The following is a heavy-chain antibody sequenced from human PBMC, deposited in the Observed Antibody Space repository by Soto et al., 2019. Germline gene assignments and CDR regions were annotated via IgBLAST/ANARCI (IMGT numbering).Heavy chain of an antibody. CDR3: ARDLSEGGNFHGHYCIYGMEV. CDR1: GYTFTVYY. D-gene: IGHD2-21*02. J-gene: IGHJ6*02. Sequence: ASVKASCKASGYTFTVYYMHWVRQAPGQGLEWMGWINPNSGGTNYAQKFQGWVTMTRDTSISTAYMELSRLRSDDTAVYYCARDLSEGGNFHGHYCIYGMEVWRRETTVT. CDR2: INPNSGGT. V-gene: IGHV1-2*04.